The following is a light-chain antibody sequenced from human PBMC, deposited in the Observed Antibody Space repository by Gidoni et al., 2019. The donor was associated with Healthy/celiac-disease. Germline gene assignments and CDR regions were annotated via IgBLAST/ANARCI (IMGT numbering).Light chain of an antibody. CDR2: GAS. J-gene: IGKJ2*01. CDR3: QQYKNWPPAYT. V-gene: IGKV3-15*01. Sequence: EILLTPSPATLSVSPGERATLSCRASQSVSSNLAWYQQKPGQAPRLLIYGASTRATGIPARFSGSGSGTEFTLTISSLQSEDFAVYYCQQYKNWPPAYTFGQXTKLEIK. CDR1: QSVSSN.